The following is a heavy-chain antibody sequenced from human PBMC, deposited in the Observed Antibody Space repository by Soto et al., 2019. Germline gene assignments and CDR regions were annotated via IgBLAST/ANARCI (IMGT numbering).Heavy chain of an antibody. Sequence: SETLSLTCTVSGGSISSYYWSWIRQSPGKGLERIGYINYSGSTSYNPSLKSRVTMSVDTSKNQFSLKLSSVTPADTAVYYCARDGLIGSYFDFWGQGILVTVSS. V-gene: IGHV4-59*01. CDR3: ARDGLIGSYFDF. D-gene: IGHD3-10*01. CDR1: GGSISSYY. J-gene: IGHJ4*02. CDR2: INYSGST.